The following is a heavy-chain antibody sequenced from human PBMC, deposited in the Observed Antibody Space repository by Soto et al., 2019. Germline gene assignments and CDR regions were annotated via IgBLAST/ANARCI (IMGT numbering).Heavy chain of an antibody. Sequence: EVQLVESGGGLIQPGGSLRLSCAASGFTVSSNYMSWVRQAPGKGLEWVSVIYSGGSTYYADSVKGRFTISRDNSKNPRYLQMNSRRAEDTAVYYCARAKEGYSYGLSYYYGMDVWGQGTTVTVSS. CDR3: ARAKEGYSYGLSYYYGMDV. D-gene: IGHD5-18*01. J-gene: IGHJ6*02. CDR1: GFTVSSNY. V-gene: IGHV3-53*01. CDR2: IYSGGST.